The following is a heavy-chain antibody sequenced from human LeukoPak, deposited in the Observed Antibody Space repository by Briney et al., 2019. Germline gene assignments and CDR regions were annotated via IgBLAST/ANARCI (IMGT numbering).Heavy chain of an antibody. Sequence: GGSLRLSCAASGFTFSSYGMPWVRQAPGKGLEWVAVIWYDGSNKYYADSVKGRFTISRDNSKNTLYLQMNSLRAEDTAVYYCARDREYYDFWSGYENYGMDVWGQGTTVTVSS. CDR1: GFTFSSYG. CDR3: ARDREYYDFWSGYENYGMDV. V-gene: IGHV3-33*08. J-gene: IGHJ6*02. D-gene: IGHD3-3*01. CDR2: IWYDGSNK.